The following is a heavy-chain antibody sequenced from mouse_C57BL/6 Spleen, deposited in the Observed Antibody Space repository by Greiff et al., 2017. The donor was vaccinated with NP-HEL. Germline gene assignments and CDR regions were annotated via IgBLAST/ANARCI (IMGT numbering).Heavy chain of an antibody. J-gene: IGHJ4*01. CDR3: ARRRGKGDAMDY. D-gene: IGHD1-3*01. Sequence: EVQVVESGGDLVKPGGSLKLSCAASGFTFSSYGMSWVRQTPDKRLEWVATISSGGSYTYYPDSVKGRFTIYRDNAKNTLYLKMSRLKSEDTAMYYCARRRGKGDAMDYWGQGTSVTVSS. V-gene: IGHV5-6*01. CDR1: GFTFSSYG. CDR2: ISSGGSYT.